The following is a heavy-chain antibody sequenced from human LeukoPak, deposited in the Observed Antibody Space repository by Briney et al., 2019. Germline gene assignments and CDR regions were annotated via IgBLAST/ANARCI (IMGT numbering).Heavy chain of an antibody. Sequence: ASVEFSCQASGYTFPIYGISWVRQAPGQGLEWMGWISAYNGNTNYTQKLQGRVTMTTDTSTSTAYMELRSLRSDDTAVYYCARVYEYYDYVWGSYRQADYWGQGTLVTVSS. CDR1: GYTFPIYG. D-gene: IGHD3-16*02. CDR3: ARVYEYYDYVWGSYRQADY. CDR2: ISAYNGNT. V-gene: IGHV1-18*01. J-gene: IGHJ4*02.